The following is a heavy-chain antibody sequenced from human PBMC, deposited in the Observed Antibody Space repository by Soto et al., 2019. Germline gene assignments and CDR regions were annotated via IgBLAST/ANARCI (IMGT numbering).Heavy chain of an antibody. V-gene: IGHV3-30*18. Sequence: GGFLRLSCAASGFTFSSYGMHWVRQAPGKGLEWVAVISYDGSNKYYADSVKGRFTISRDNSKNTLYLQMNSLRAEDTAVYYCAKDGASYCSSTSCYDGGLDYWGQGTLVTVSS. CDR1: GFTFSSYG. D-gene: IGHD2-2*01. J-gene: IGHJ4*02. CDR3: AKDGASYCSSTSCYDGGLDY. CDR2: ISYDGSNK.